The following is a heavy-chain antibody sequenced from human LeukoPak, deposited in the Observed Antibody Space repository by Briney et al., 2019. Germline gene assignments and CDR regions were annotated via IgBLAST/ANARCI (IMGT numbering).Heavy chain of an antibody. CDR2: IWYDGSNK. CDR1: GFTFSSYG. V-gene: IGHV3-33*06. Sequence: GGSLRLSCAASGFTFSSYGMHWVRQAPGKGLEGVAVIWYDGSNKYYADSVKGRFTISRDSSKNTLYLQMNSLRAEDTAVYYCAKGGCSSTSCYGEVHYYYMDVWGKGTTVSVSS. D-gene: IGHD2-2*01. CDR3: AKGGCSSTSCYGEVHYYYMDV. J-gene: IGHJ6*03.